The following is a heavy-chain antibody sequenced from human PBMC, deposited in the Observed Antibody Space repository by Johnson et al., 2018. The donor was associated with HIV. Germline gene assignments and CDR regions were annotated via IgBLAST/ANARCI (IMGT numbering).Heavy chain of an antibody. Sequence: EVQLVESGGGVVQPGGSLRLSCVASGFNLDDYGMSWVRQAPGKGLEWVSGVNWNADTTGYADSVKGRFTISRDTAKMSLYLQMKSLRDEDTALYYCARDTGGGEPYDIWGQGTMVTVSS. V-gene: IGHV3-20*04. CDR2: VNWNADTT. CDR3: ARDTGGGEPYDI. D-gene: IGHD2-21*01. J-gene: IGHJ3*02. CDR1: GFNLDDYG.